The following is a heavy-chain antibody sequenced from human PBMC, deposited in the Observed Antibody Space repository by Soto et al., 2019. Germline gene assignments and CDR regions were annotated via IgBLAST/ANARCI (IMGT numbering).Heavy chain of an antibody. CDR2: INAGNGNT. Sequence: GASVKVSCKASGYTFTSYAMHWVRQAPGQRLEWMGWINAGNGNTKYSQKFQGRVTITRDTSASTAYMELSSLRSEDTAVYYCARGFVLMVHVPFASSGQGTLVIVSS. V-gene: IGHV1-3*01. D-gene: IGHD2-8*01. J-gene: IGHJ5*02. CDR3: ARGFVLMVHVPFAS. CDR1: GYTFTSYA.